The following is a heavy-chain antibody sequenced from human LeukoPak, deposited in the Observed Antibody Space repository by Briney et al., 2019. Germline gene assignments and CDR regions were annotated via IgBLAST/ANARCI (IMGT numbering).Heavy chain of an antibody. CDR3: ARGGAYYDYVWGSYRYTTQDPLFDY. J-gene: IGHJ4*02. CDR2: IYYSGST. Sequence: SETLSLTCTVSGGSISSYYWSWIRQPPGKGLEWIGYIYYSGSTSYNPSLKSRVTISVDTSKNQFFLKLSSVTAADTAVYYCARGGAYYDYVWGSYRYTTQDPLFDYWGQGTLVTVSS. CDR1: GGSISSYY. D-gene: IGHD3-16*02. V-gene: IGHV4-59*01.